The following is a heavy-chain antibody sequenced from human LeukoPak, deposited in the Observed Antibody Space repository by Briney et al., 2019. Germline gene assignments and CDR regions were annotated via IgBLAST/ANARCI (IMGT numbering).Heavy chain of an antibody. Sequence: ASVKVSCKASGYTFTTYGFNWVRQAPGQGLEWMGWVNSYNVDTNYAQNLQGRDTMTTDTSTSTAYMELRSLRSDDTAIYYCATSRDGYNYPLPFDFWGQGTLVTVSS. CDR3: ATSRDGYNYPLPFDF. CDR1: GYTFTTYG. V-gene: IGHV1-18*01. D-gene: IGHD5-24*01. J-gene: IGHJ4*02. CDR2: VNSYNVDT.